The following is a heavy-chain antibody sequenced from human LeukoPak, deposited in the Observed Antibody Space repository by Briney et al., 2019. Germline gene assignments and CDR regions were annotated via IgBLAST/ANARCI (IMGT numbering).Heavy chain of an antibody. Sequence: PSETLSLTCAVYGGSFSGYYWSWIRQPPGKGLEWIGEINHSGSTNYNPSLKSRVTISVDTSKNQFSLKLSSVTAADTAVYYCARKEFIAVAGKFDYWGQGTLVTVSS. V-gene: IGHV4-34*01. D-gene: IGHD6-19*01. CDR1: GGSFSGYY. J-gene: IGHJ4*02. CDR2: INHSGST. CDR3: ARKEFIAVAGKFDY.